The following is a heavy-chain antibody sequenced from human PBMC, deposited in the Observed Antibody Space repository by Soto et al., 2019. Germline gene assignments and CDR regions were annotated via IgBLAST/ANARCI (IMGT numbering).Heavy chain of an antibody. CDR3: AREGIAARPDPRRYYYYGMDV. CDR2: INPNSGGT. V-gene: IGHV1-2*02. D-gene: IGHD6-6*01. J-gene: IGHJ6*02. Sequence: ASVKVSCKASGYTFTGYYMHWVRQAPGQGLEWMGWINPNSGGTNYAQKFQGRVTMTRDTSISTAYMELSRLRSDDTAVYYCAREGIAARPDPRRYYYYGMDVWGQGTKVTVSS. CDR1: GYTFTGYY.